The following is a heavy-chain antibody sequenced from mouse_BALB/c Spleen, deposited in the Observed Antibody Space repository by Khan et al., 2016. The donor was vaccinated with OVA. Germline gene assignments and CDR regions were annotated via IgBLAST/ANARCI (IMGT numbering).Heavy chain of an antibody. CDR2: INPSNGGT. J-gene: IGHJ3*01. CDR3: SRSGYGTFAY. Sequence: QIQLVQSGAELVKPGASVRLSCKASGYTFTNYYLYWVKQRPGHGLEWIGDINPSNGGTNFNEKFKNKVTLTVEKSSSTAYMQLSSLTSEDSAVYYCSRSGYGTFAYWGQGTLVTVSA. CDR1: GYTFTNYY. V-gene: IGHV1S81*02. D-gene: IGHD2-1*01.